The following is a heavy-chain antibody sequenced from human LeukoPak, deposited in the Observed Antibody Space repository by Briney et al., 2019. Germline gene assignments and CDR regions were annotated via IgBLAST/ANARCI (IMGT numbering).Heavy chain of an antibody. J-gene: IGHJ5*02. V-gene: IGHV3-74*01. CDR1: GFTFSNYW. Sequence: PAGSLRLSCAASGFTFSNYWMHWVRQGPGKGLELVARISADGSTTSYGDSVKGRFTVSRDNAKNTVYLQMNSLRAEDTGVYYCAKDLSPGWFGPWGQGTLVTASS. CDR3: AKDLSPGWFGP. CDR2: ISADGSTT.